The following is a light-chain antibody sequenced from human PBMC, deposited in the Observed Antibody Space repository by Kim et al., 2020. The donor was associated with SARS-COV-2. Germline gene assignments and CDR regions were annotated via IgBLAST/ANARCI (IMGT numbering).Light chain of an antibody. J-gene: IGKJ1*01. CDR3: QQYNNWPRT. CDR1: QSVRSN. V-gene: IGKV3-15*01. Sequence: EIVMTQSPATLSVLPGERATLSCRASQSVRSNLAWYQQKPGQAPRLLIYGASTRATGIPATFSGSGSGTEFTLTISSLQSEDFAVYYCQQYNNWPRTFGQGTKVEIK. CDR2: GAS.